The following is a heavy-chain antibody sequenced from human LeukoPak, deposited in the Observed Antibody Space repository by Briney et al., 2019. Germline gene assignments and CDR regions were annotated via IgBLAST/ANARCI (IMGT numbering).Heavy chain of an antibody. CDR2: ISPDSNYI. CDR3: AKGSYGDYEK. V-gene: IGHV3-21*01. Sequence: GGSLRLSCAASGFSFSTNTMNWVRQAPGKGLEWVSSISPDSNYIYYTGSVKGRFTISRDNAKNSLYLQMNSLRAEDTAVYYCAKGSYGDYEKWGQGTLVSVFS. D-gene: IGHD4-17*01. CDR1: GFSFSTNT. J-gene: IGHJ4*02.